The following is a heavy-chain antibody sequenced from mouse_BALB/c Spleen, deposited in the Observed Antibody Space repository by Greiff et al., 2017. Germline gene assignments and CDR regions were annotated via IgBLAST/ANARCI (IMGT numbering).Heavy chain of an antibody. V-gene: IGHV5-6*02. CDR3: ARQRGNYYGSPLHYFDY. Sequence: DVMLVESGGDLVKPGGSLKLSCAASGFTFSSYGMSWVRQTPDKRLEWVATISSGGSYTYYPDSVKGRFTISRDNAKNTLYLQMSSLKSEDTAMYYCARQRGNYYGSPLHYFDYWGQGTTLTVSS. D-gene: IGHD1-1*01. J-gene: IGHJ2*01. CDR2: ISSGGSYT. CDR1: GFTFSSYG.